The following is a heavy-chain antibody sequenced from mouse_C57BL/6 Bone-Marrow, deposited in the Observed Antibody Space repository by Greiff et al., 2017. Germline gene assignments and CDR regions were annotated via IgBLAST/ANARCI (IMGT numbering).Heavy chain of an antibody. D-gene: IGHD1-1*01. J-gene: IGHJ4*01. CDR1: GYTFTSYG. CDR3: AMGRYYYGSRAMDY. CDR2: IYPRSGNT. Sequence: VQLQQSGAELARPGASVKLSCKASGYTFTSYGISWVKQRTGQGLEWIGEIYPRSGNTYYNEKFKGKATLTADKSSSTAYMELRSLTSEDSAVYFCAMGRYYYGSRAMDYWGQGTSVTVSS. V-gene: IGHV1-81*01.